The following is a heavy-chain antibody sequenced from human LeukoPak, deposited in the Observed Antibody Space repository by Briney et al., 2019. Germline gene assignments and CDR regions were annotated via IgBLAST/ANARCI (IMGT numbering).Heavy chain of an antibody. Sequence: GGSLRLSRAASGFTFSSYAMSWVRQAPGKGLEWVSAISGSGGSTYYADSVKGRFTISRDNSKNTLYLQMNSLRAEDTALYYCARVYELREEDYYYYYMDVWGKGTTVTVSS. CDR3: ARVYELREEDYYYYYMDV. D-gene: IGHD5/OR15-5a*01. CDR1: GFTFSSYA. J-gene: IGHJ6*03. V-gene: IGHV3-23*01. CDR2: ISGSGGST.